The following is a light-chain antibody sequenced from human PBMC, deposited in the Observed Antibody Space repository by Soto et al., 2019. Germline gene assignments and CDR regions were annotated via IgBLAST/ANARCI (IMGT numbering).Light chain of an antibody. CDR2: GIS. J-gene: IGKJ1*01. CDR3: QQYNNWPPGT. Sequence: EIVMTQSPATLSVSPGERATLSCRASQSVNSNYLAWYQQKPGQAPRLLIYGISKRATDIPDRFSGSGSGTEFTLTISGLQSEDFAVYYCQQYNNWPPGTFGQGTKVDIK. CDR1: QSVNSN. V-gene: IGKV3D-15*01.